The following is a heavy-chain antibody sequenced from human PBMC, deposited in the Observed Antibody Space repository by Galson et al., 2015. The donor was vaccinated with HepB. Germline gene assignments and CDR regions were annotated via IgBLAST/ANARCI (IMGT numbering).Heavy chain of an antibody. CDR1: GFTFSSYA. CDR2: ISYDGSNK. D-gene: IGHD6-19*01. CDR3: ARPIAVARSDAFDI. Sequence: LRLSCAASGFTFSSYAMHWVRQAPGKGLEWVAVISYDGSNKYYADSVKGRFTISRDNSKNTLYLQMNSLRAEDTAVYYCARPIAVARSDAFDIWGQGTMVTVSS. J-gene: IGHJ3*02. V-gene: IGHV3-30-3*01.